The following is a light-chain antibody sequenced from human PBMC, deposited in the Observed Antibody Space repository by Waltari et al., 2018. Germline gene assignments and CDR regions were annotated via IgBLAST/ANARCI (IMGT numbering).Light chain of an antibody. CDR2: KDS. Sequence: SYELTQPPSVSVSPGQTARITCSGDALPKQYAYWYQQKPGQAPGLLIYKDSERPSGIPERFSGSSSGTTVTLTINGVEAEDEADYYCHSPDNSGVQWVFGGGTELTVL. J-gene: IGLJ3*02. V-gene: IGLV3-25*03. CDR3: HSPDNSGVQWV. CDR1: ALPKQY.